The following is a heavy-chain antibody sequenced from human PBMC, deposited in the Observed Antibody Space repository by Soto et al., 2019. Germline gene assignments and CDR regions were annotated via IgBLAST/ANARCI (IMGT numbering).Heavy chain of an antibody. CDR1: GFTFSSYG. CDR2: ISYDGSNK. Sequence: GGSLRLSCAASGFTFSSYGMHWVRQAPGKGLEWVAVISYDGSNKYYADSVKGRFTISRDNSKNTLYLQMNSPRAEDTAVYYCAKEGIAARPSTNVTARYGMDVWGQGTTVTVSS. V-gene: IGHV3-30*18. CDR3: AKEGIAARPSTNVTARYGMDV. D-gene: IGHD6-6*01. J-gene: IGHJ6*02.